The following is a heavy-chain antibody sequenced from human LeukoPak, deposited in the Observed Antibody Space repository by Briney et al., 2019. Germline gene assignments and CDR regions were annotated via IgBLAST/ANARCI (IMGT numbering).Heavy chain of an antibody. CDR2: IIPIFGAA. Sequence: ASVKVSCKASGGTFSSYAISWVRQAPGQGLEWMGGIIPIFGAANYAQKFQGRVTITADESTSTAYMELSSLRSEDTAVYYCAGGNPRQITMVRGVIITHFDYWGQGTLVTVSS. D-gene: IGHD3-10*01. J-gene: IGHJ4*02. V-gene: IGHV1-69*13. CDR3: AGGNPRQITMVRGVIITHFDY. CDR1: GGTFSSYA.